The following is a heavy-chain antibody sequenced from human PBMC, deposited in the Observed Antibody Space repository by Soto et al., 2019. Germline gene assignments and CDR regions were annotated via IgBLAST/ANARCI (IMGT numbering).Heavy chain of an antibody. D-gene: IGHD3-22*01. CDR1: GFIFSSYA. Sequence: VQLVESGEGLVQPGGSLRLSCAASGFIFSSYAMYWVRQAPGKGLEFVSAISGNGDSTYYADSVKGRFSISRDNSKNTLYLQMGSLRAEDMTVYYCARTRSGYYYGSFDSWGQGTLVTVSS. CDR3: ARTRSGYYYGSFDS. J-gene: IGHJ4*02. CDR2: ISGNGDST. V-gene: IGHV3-64*02.